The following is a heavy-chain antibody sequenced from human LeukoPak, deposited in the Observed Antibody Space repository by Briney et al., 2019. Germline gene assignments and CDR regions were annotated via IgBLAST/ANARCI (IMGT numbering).Heavy chain of an antibody. CDR2: ISAYNGNT. CDR1: GYTFTSYG. V-gene: IGHV1-18*01. CDR3: ARDSDPMTNGLIDY. Sequence: ASVKVSCKASGYTFTSYGISWVRQAPGQGLEWMGWISAYNGNTNYAQRLQGRVTMTTDTSTSTAYMELRSLRSDDTAVYYCARDSDPMTNGLIDYRGQGTLVTVSS. D-gene: IGHD3-22*01. J-gene: IGHJ4*02.